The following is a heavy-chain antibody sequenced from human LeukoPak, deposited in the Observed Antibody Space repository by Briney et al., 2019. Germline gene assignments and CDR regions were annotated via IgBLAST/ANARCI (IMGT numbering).Heavy chain of an antibody. CDR3: AKGPRYRGSYPPDY. CDR1: GFTFNSYT. CDR2: ISGSGGST. V-gene: IGHV3-23*01. Sequence: GGSLRLSCVASGFTFNSYTMSWVRQAPGKGLDWVSAISGSGGSTYYADSVKGRFTISRDNSKNTLYLQMNSLRADDTAVYYCAKGPRYRGSYPPDYWGQGTLVTVSS. J-gene: IGHJ4*02. D-gene: IGHD1-26*01.